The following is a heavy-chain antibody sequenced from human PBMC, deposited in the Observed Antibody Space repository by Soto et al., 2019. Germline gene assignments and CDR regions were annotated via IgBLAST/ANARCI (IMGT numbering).Heavy chain of an antibody. Sequence: QVLLQESGPGLVKPSETLSLTCTVSGGSVSSGSYYWSWIRQPPGKGLEWIGYIYYSGSTNYNPSLKSRVTISVDTSKNQFSLKLSSVTAADTAVYYCARVGLYYYYGMDVWGQGTTVTVSS. J-gene: IGHJ6*02. CDR3: ARVGLYYYYGMDV. V-gene: IGHV4-61*01. D-gene: IGHD1-26*01. CDR2: IYYSGST. CDR1: GGSVSSGSYY.